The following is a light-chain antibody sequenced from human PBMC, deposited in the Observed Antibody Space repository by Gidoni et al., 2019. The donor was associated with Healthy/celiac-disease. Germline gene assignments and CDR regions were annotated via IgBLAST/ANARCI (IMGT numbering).Light chain of an antibody. J-gene: IGLJ2*01. V-gene: IGLV3-1*01. Sequence: SSNLTHPHSVSVSPGQTASITCSGDPLGDHYACWYQKKLGQSPVLVIYQDSKRPSGISERLSGSNSGNTATLTSSGIQAMEEADYYCQAGDSSTAVVFGGGTKLTVL. CDR3: QAGDSSTAVV. CDR1: PLGDHY. CDR2: QDS.